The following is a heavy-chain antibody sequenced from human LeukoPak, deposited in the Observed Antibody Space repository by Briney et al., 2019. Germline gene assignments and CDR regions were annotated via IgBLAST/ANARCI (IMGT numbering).Heavy chain of an antibody. CDR2: IYYSGST. V-gene: IGHV4-39*01. CDR1: GGSISSSSFY. D-gene: IGHD5-12*01. CDR3: ARLPTITFFDY. J-gene: IGHJ4*02. Sequence: SETLSLTCTVSGGSISSSSFYWGWIRQPPGRGLEWIGSIYYSGSTSYDPSLKSRVTISVDTSKNQFSLKLSSVTAADTAVYYCARLPTITFFDYWGQGTLVTVSS.